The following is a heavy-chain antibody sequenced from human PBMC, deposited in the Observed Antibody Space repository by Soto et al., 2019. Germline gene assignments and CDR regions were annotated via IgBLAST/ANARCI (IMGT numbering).Heavy chain of an antibody. J-gene: IGHJ3*02. D-gene: IGHD5-18*01. V-gene: IGHV3-21*06. CDR1: GFTFRIYS. CDR3: ARGARDTTMIPHDI. CDR2: ISSSSIYI. Sequence: ETLSLSCAASGFTFRIYSMKWVRQAPGKGLEWVSSISSSSIYIYYADSVRGRFTISRDNAKNSLYLQMNSLRAEDTAVYYCARGARDTTMIPHDIWGQGTMVTVSS.